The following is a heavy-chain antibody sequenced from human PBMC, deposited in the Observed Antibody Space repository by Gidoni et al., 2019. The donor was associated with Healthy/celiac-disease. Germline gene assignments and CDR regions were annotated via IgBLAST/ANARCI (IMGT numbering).Heavy chain of an antibody. CDR3: ARGLDYYDSSGYYVSAGMDV. Sequence: QLQLQESGSGLVKPSQTLSLTCAVSGGSISSGGYSWSWIRQPPGKGLEWIGYICHSGSTYYNPSLKSRVTISVDRSKNQFSLKLSSVTAADTAVYYCARGLDYYDSSGYYVSAGMDVWGQGTTVTVSS. V-gene: IGHV4-30-2*01. CDR1: GGSISSGGYS. D-gene: IGHD3-22*01. J-gene: IGHJ6*02. CDR2: ICHSGST.